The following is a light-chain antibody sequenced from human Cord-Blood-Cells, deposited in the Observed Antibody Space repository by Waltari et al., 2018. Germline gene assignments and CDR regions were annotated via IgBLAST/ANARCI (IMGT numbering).Light chain of an antibody. V-gene: IGKV1-5*03. Sequence: DIQMTQSPSTLSASVGDRVTITCRASQSISSWLAWYQQKPGKAPKLLIYKASCLESGVPSRFSGSGAGTEFTLTIISLQPDDFATYYCRQYNSYPITFGQGTRLEIK. CDR3: RQYNSYPIT. J-gene: IGKJ5*01. CDR1: QSISSW. CDR2: KAS.